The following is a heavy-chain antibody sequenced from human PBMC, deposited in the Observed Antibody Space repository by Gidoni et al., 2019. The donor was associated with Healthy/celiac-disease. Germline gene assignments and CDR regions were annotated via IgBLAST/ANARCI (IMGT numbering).Heavy chain of an antibody. CDR2: IDYSGST. Sequence: QVQLQESGPGLVQPSETLSLTCTVSGRSISSYYWSWIRQPPGKGLEWIGYIDYSGSTNYNPSRKIRVTISVDTSKNHFSLKLSSVTAADTAVYYCAREGGNSGFVDYWGQGTLVTVSS. CDR1: GRSISSYY. V-gene: IGHV4-59*01. CDR3: AREGGNSGFVDY. D-gene: IGHD3-10*01. J-gene: IGHJ4*02.